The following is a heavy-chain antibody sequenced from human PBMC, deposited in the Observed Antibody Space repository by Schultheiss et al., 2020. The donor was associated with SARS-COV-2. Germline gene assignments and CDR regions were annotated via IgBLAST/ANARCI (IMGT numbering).Heavy chain of an antibody. Sequence: GESLKISCAASGFTFSNYAMHWVRQAPGKGLEWVAVISYDGSNKYYADSVKGRFTISRDNAKNSLYLQMNSLRAEDTALYYCARLTEDYDFWSGYYRHYGMDVWGQGTTVTVSS. CDR1: GFTFSNYA. J-gene: IGHJ6*02. CDR3: ARLTEDYDFWSGYYRHYGMDV. V-gene: IGHV3-30-3*01. CDR2: ISYDGSNK. D-gene: IGHD3-3*01.